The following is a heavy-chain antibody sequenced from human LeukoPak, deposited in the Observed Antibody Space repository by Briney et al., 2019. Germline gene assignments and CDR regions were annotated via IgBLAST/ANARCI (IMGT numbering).Heavy chain of an antibody. CDR3: ARDFSSSSTVYYYYYMDV. D-gene: IGHD6-6*01. CDR1: GGSISRYY. CDR2: ISYSGTT. J-gene: IGHJ6*03. V-gene: IGHV4-39*07. Sequence: SETLSLTCTVSGGSISRYYWGWVRQPPGKGLEWIGTISYSGTTYYNPSLKSRVTISLDTSKNQFSLKLSSVTAADTAIYYCARDFSSSSTVYYYYYMDVWGKGTTVTVSS.